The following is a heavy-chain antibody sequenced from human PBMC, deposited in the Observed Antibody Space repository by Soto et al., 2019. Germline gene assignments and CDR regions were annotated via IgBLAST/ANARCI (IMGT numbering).Heavy chain of an antibody. CDR1: GFSLSTSGMC. CDR3: ARIQGRAVAGRAPYGMDV. CDR2: IDWDDDE. V-gene: IGHV2-70*01. Sequence: SGPTLVNPTQTLTLTCTFSGFSLSTSGMCVSWIRQPPGKALEWLALIDWDDDEYYSTSLKTRLTISKDTSKNQVVLTMTNMDPVDTATYYCARIQGRAVAGRAPYGMDVWGQGTTVTVSS. J-gene: IGHJ6*02. D-gene: IGHD6-19*01.